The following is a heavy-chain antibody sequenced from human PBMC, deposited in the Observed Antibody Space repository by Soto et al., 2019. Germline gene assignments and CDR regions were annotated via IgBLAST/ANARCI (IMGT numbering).Heavy chain of an antibody. V-gene: IGHV4-34*01. CDR1: GGSFSGYY. CDR3: AREIPQGDGDYPYY. CDR2: INHSGST. J-gene: IGHJ4*02. Sequence: QVQLQQWGAGLLKPSETLSLTCAVYGGSFSGYYWSWIRQPPGKGLEWIGEINHSGSTNYNPSLKSRVTISVDTSKNQFSLKLSALTAADTAVYYCAREIPQGDGDYPYYWGQGTLVTVSS. D-gene: IGHD4-17*01.